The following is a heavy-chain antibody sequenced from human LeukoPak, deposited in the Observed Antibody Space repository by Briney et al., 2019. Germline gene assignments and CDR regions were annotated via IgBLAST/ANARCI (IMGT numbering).Heavy chain of an antibody. CDR2: INHSGST. J-gene: IGHJ3*02. D-gene: IGHD3-22*01. V-gene: IGHV4-34*01. CDR1: GGSFSGYY. CDR3: ASEAYYYDSSGYSLAFDI. Sequence: RASETLSLTCAVYGGSFSGYYWSWIRQPPGKGLEWIGEINHSGSTNYNPSLKSRVTISVDTSKNQFSLKLSSVTAADTAVYYCASEAYYYDSSGYSLAFDIWGQGTMVTVSS.